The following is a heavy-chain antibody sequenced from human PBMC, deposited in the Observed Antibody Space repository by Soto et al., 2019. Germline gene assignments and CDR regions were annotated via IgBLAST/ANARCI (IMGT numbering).Heavy chain of an antibody. V-gene: IGHV4-4*02. CDR2: IYHAGSP. CDR3: ARGSSFRGDFEI. CDR1: VGSVISSSC. Sequence: TLSLTCGVSVGSVISSSCRTWLRHSPWKGLEWIGEIYHAGSPNYNPSFQSRVIISLDKSKNNFSLRLTSVTAADAAIHYCARGSSFRGDFEIWGQGTTVTVSS. J-gene: IGHJ3*02. D-gene: IGHD2-21*01.